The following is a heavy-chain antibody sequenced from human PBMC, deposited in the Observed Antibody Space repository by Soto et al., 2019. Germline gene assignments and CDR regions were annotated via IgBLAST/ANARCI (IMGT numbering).Heavy chain of an antibody. J-gene: IGHJ6*03. CDR2: SRGSGGST. CDR1: GFIFSNYA. V-gene: IGHV3-23*01. D-gene: IGHD3-10*01. Sequence: EVQLLESGGGVVQPGGSLTLSCEASGFIFSNYALTWVRQAPSKGLEWVSSRGSGGSTYQADSVKGRFIISRDNSKNMLYLQMDSLRAEDTAVYYCAKFRGPTYDFYYMDAWGKGTTVIVS. CDR3: AKFRGPTYDFYYMDA.